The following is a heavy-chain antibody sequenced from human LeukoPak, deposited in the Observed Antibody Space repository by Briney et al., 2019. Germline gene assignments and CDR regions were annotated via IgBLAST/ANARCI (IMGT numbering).Heavy chain of an antibody. V-gene: IGHV3-30*03. CDR2: ISYDGSNK. CDR1: GFTFNNCG. D-gene: IGHD5-12*01. CDR3: ARGGYSGYDLDY. Sequence: GGSLRLSCAASGFTFNNCGMHWVRQAPGKGLEWVAVISYDGSNKYYADSVKGRFTISRDNSKNALYLQMNSLRAGDTAVYYCARGGYSGYDLDYWGQGTLVTVSS. J-gene: IGHJ4*02.